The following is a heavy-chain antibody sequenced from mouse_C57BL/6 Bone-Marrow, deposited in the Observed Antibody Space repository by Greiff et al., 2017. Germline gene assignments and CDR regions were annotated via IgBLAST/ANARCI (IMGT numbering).Heavy chain of an antibody. J-gene: IGHJ3*01. D-gene: IGHD2-3*01. V-gene: IGHV1-9*01. CDR3: ARVGYYDGYYAAWFAY. CDR1: GYTFTGYW. CDR2: ILPGSGST. Sequence: QVQLQQSGAELMKPGASVKLSCKATGYTFTGYWIEWVKQRPGHGLEWIGEILPGSGSTNYNEKFKGKATFTADTSSNTAYRKLSSLTTEDSAIYYCARVGYYDGYYAAWFAYWGQGTLVTVSA.